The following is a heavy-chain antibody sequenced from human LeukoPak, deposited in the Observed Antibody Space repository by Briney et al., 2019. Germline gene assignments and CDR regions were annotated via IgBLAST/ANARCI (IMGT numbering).Heavy chain of an antibody. D-gene: IGHD1-14*01. J-gene: IGHJ3*02. Sequence: TLQTLSLTCTISGESVSSNSAAWYCIRQSPSRGLEWLGRTNYRSKSYNDYAVSVKSRITITPTTSKNQFSLQLNSVTPENTAVYYCARYWEGTGDAFDIWGQGTMVTVSS. V-gene: IGHV6-1*01. CDR2: TNYRSKSYN. CDR3: ARYWEGTGDAFDI. CDR1: GESVSSNSAA.